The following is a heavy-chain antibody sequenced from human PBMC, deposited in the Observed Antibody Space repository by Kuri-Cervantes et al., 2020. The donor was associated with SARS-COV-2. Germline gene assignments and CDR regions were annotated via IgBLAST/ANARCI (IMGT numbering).Heavy chain of an antibody. CDR2: FDPEDGET. V-gene: IGHV1-24*01. CDR1: GYTLTELS. Sequence: VSVKVSCKVSGYTLTELSMHWVRQAPGKGLEWMGGFDPEDGETIYAQKFQGRVTMTEDTSTDTAYMELSSLRSEDTAVYYCATDEGAARHWFDPWGQGTLVTVSS. J-gene: IGHJ5*02. CDR3: ATDEGAARHWFDP. D-gene: IGHD6-6*01.